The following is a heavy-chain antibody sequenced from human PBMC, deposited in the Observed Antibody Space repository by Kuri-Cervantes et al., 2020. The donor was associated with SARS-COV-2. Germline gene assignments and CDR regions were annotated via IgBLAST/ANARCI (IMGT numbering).Heavy chain of an antibody. J-gene: IGHJ4*02. Sequence: GESLKISCAAPGSTFDDYAMHWVRQAPGKGLEWVSVISASGASTYYADSVKGRFTISRDNSNNTLYLQMNSLRAEDTAVYYCAKVGTSIAASGRFDYWGQGTLVTVSS. CDR1: GSTFDDYA. V-gene: IGHV3-23*01. CDR3: AKVGTSIAASGRFDY. D-gene: IGHD6-25*01. CDR2: ISASGAST.